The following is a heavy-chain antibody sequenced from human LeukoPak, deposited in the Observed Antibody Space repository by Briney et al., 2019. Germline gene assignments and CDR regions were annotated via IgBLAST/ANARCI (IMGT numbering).Heavy chain of an antibody. J-gene: IGHJ4*02. V-gene: IGHV1-3*01. CDR1: GYTFTSYA. CDR3: ARGPVVRGVIIAEGDY. D-gene: IGHD3-10*01. Sequence: ASVKVSCKASGYTFTSYAMHWVRQAPGQRLEWMGWINAGNGNTKYSQKFQGGVTITRDTSASTAYMELSSLRSEDTAVYYCARGPVVRGVIIAEGDYWGQGTLVTVSS. CDR2: INAGNGNT.